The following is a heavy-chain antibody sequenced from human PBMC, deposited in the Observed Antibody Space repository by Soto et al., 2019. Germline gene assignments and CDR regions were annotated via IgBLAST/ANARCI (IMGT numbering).Heavy chain of an antibody. CDR3: ARALKDIVVVPASPGPIYYYYGMDV. D-gene: IGHD2-2*01. CDR1: GFTFSSYS. Sequence: GGSLRLSCAASGFTFSSYSMNWVRQAPGKGLEWVSSISSSSSYIYYADSVKGRFTISRDNAKNSLYLQMNSLRAEDTAVYYCARALKDIVVVPASPGPIYYYYGMDVWGQGTTVTVSS. J-gene: IGHJ6*02. CDR2: ISSSSSYI. V-gene: IGHV3-21*01.